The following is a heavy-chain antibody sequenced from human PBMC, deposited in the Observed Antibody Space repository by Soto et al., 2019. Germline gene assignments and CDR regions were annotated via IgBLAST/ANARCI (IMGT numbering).Heavy chain of an antibody. D-gene: IGHD2-2*01. J-gene: IGHJ6*02. CDR3: ARDRYCSSTSCLTWGYYYYYDMDV. Sequence: ASVKVSCKASGYTFTSYAMHWVRQAPGQRLEWMGWINAGNGNTKYSQKFQGRVTITRDTSSSTAYMELSSLRSEDAAVYYCARDRYCSSTSCLTWGYYYYYDMDVWGQGTTVTVSS. CDR1: GYTFTSYA. CDR2: INAGNGNT. V-gene: IGHV1-3*01.